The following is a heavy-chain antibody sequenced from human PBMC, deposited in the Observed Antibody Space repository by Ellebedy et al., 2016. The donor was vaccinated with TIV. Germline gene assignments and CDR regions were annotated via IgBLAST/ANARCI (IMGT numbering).Heavy chain of an antibody. D-gene: IGHD2-15*01. CDR3: ARHLTAATCYSD. CDR2: ISLLGDDT. J-gene: IGHJ4*02. CDR1: GFTFSSYG. Sequence: GGSLRLXXAASGFTFSSYGMSWVRQAPGKGLDWVSAISLLGDDTFYADSVRGRFTISRDNSKNTLYLQMNSLRVDDTAVYYCARHLTAATCYSDWGQGTLVTVSS. V-gene: IGHV3-23*01.